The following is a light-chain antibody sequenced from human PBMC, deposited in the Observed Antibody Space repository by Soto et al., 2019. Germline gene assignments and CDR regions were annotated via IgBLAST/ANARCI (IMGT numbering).Light chain of an antibody. J-gene: IGKJ2*01. CDR3: QQTYSTPYT. Sequence: DLQMTQSPSSLSASVGDRVTITCRASQSINKYLNWYQQKPGKAPKLLIYAASSLQSGVPSRFSGSGSGTDFTLSISSLQREDLASYFCQQTYSTPYTCGQGTKVEIK. CDR2: AAS. V-gene: IGKV1-39*01. CDR1: QSINKY.